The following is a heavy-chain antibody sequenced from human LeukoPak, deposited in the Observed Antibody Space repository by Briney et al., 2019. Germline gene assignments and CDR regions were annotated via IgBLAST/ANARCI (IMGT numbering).Heavy chain of an antibody. CDR1: GGSIRTYY. CDR2: IYYSGNT. CDR3: ARDTRYGAGAFDI. V-gene: IGHV4-59*01. D-gene: IGHD3-16*01. J-gene: IGHJ3*02. Sequence: SETLSLTCTVSGGSIRTYYWSWIRQPPGKGLEWIGFIYYSGNTNYNPSLKSRVTISIDTSKNQFSLKLSSVTAADSAVYYCARDTRYGAGAFDIWGQGTMVTVSS.